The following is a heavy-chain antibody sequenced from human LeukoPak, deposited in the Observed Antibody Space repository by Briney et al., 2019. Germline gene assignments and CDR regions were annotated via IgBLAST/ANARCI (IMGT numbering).Heavy chain of an antibody. V-gene: IGHV3-30*01. D-gene: IGHD3-22*01. CDR3: ARDPYDSSGYWGFDY. Sequence: PGGSLRLYCAASGFTFSSYAMHWVRQAPGKGLEWVAVISYDGSNKYYADSVKGRFTISRDNSKNTLYLQMNSLRAEDTAVYYCARDPYDSSGYWGFDYWGQGTLVTVSS. CDR2: ISYDGSNK. CDR1: GFTFSSYA. J-gene: IGHJ4*02.